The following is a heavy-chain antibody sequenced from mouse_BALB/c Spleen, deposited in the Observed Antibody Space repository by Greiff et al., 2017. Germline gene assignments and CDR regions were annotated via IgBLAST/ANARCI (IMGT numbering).Heavy chain of an antibody. CDR1: GFTFSSYA. CDR3: ARQVYYYGSSPGGFDY. CDR2: ISSGGST. V-gene: IGHV5-6-5*01. D-gene: IGHD1-1*01. Sequence: EVQGVESGGGLVKPGGSLKLSCAASGFTFSSYAMSWVRQTPEKRLEWVASISSGGSTYYPDSVKGRFTISRDNAKNTLYLQMSSLKSEDTAMYYCARQVYYYGSSPGGFDYWGQGTTLTVSS. J-gene: IGHJ2*01.